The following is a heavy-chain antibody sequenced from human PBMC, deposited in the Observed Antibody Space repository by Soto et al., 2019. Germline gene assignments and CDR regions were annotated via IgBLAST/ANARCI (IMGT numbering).Heavy chain of an antibody. CDR3: ARDRGRPHRDYYYMDV. Sequence: GGSLRLSCAASGFTFSSYWMSWVRQAPGKGLEWVANIKQDGSEKYYVDSVKGRFTISRDNAKNSLYLQMNSLRAEDTAVYYCARDRGRPHRDYYYMDVWGKGTTVTVSS. V-gene: IGHV3-7*01. D-gene: IGHD3-10*01. CDR1: GFTFSSYW. J-gene: IGHJ6*03. CDR2: IKQDGSEK.